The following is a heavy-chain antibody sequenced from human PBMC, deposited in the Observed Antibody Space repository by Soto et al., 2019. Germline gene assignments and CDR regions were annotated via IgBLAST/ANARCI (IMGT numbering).Heavy chain of an antibody. CDR1: GYTFTSYA. Sequence: GPPMEVACEASGYTFTSYAISWVLQAPGQGLEWMGWITAYNGNTNYAQKFQGRVTMTTDTSTSTAYMELRRLISDDTAVYYCARELPPRNYWGQGSLVTVSS. CDR3: ARELPPRNY. D-gene: IGHD3-10*01. V-gene: IGHV1-18*01. CDR2: ITAYNGNT. J-gene: IGHJ4*02.